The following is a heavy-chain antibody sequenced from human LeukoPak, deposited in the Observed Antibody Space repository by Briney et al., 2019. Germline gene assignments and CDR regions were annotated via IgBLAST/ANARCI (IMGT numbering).Heavy chain of an antibody. CDR1: GYSFTGYY. V-gene: IGHV1-46*01. CDR2: INPSGGST. J-gene: IGHJ4*02. Sequence: ASVKVSCKASGYSFTGYYMHWVRQAPGQGLEWMGIINPSGGSTSYAQKFQGRVTMTRDMSTSTVYMELSSLRSEDTAVYYCARDRCGGDCFDGPEGPDFDYWGQGTLVTVSS. D-gene: IGHD2-21*02. CDR3: ARDRCGGDCFDGPEGPDFDY.